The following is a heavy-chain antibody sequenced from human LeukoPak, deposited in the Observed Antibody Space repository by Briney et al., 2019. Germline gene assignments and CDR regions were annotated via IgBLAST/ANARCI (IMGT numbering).Heavy chain of an antibody. CDR3: ARESGRAGDSSGYYFVSKDY. D-gene: IGHD3-22*01. V-gene: IGHV4-34*09. CDR1: GGSFSGYY. CDR2: IYYSGST. J-gene: IGHJ4*02. Sequence: PSETLSLTCAVYGGSFSGYYWSWIRQPPGKGLEWIGYIYYSGSTYYNPSLKSRVTISVDTSKNQFSPKLSSVTAADTAVYYCARESGRAGDSSGYYFVSKDYWGQGTLVTVSS.